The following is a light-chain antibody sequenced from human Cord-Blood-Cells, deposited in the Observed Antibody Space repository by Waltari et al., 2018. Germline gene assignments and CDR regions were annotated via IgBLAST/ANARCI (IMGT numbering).Light chain of an antibody. CDR1: QSISSY. V-gene: IGKV1-39*01. Sequence: DIQMTQSPSSLSASVGDRVTITCRASQSISSYLNWYQQQPGKAPKLLIYAASSLQSGFPSRFSGSASGTDFTLTISSLQPEEFATYYCQQSYSTPYTFGQGTKLEIK. CDR2: AAS. CDR3: QQSYSTPYT. J-gene: IGKJ2*01.